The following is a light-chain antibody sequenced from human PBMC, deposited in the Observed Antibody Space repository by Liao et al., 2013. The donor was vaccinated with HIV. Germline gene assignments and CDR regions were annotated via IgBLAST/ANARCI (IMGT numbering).Light chain of an antibody. CDR2: HGS. V-gene: IGLV3-21*04. J-gene: IGLJ2*01. CDR3: QMWDTSTDHHV. CDR1: NIGSKS. Sequence: SYELVQPSSVPVAPGKTARITCGGDNIGSKSVHWYQQKPGQAPVLVIFHGSERPSGIPERFSGSTSGDTATLIISRVESGDEADYYCQMWDTSTDHHVFGGGTQLTV.